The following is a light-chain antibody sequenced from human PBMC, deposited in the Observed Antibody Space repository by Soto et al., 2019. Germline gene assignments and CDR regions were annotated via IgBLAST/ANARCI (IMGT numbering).Light chain of an antibody. J-gene: IGKJ1*01. V-gene: IGKV1-5*01. CDR1: QSINYW. Sequence: IHMTQSPSTLSSCVGDIVTSTVRASQSINYWLAWYQQKPGKAPKVLIYDASSLESGVPSRFSGSGSGTEFTLTISSLQPDDLATYYCQQYSSYWTFGQGTKVDIK. CDR2: DAS. CDR3: QQYSSYWT.